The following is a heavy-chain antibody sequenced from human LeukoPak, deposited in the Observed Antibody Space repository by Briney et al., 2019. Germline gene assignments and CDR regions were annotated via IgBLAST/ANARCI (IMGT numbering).Heavy chain of an antibody. CDR2: ISYDGSNK. CDR1: GFTFSSYA. V-gene: IGHV3-30*04. D-gene: IGHD1-26*01. Sequence: GGSLRLSCAASGFTFSSYAMHWVRQAPGKGLEWVAVISYDGSNKYYADSVKGRFTISRDNSKNTLYLQMNSLGAEDTAVYYCARDRATGDYYYYYYGMDVWGQGTTVTVSS. CDR3: ARDRATGDYYYYYYGMDV. J-gene: IGHJ6*02.